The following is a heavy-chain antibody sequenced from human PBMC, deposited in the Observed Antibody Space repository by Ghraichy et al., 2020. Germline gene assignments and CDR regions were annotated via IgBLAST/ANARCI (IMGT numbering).Heavy chain of an antibody. D-gene: IGHD3-16*01. CDR2: INGNSDTI. V-gene: IGHV3-48*01. Sequence: GGSLRLSCAASGFTFNNFNLHWVRLAPGKGLEWISSINGNSDTIYYADSVKGRFTLSRDSGKNSLFLQMSSLRADDTAIYYCAREGAFWASYGTYYYTLDVWGQGTTVTVS. CDR1: GFTFNNFN. CDR3: AREGAFWASYGTYYYTLDV. J-gene: IGHJ6*02.